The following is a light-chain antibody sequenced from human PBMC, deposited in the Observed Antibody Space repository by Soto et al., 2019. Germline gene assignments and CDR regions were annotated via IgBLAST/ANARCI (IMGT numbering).Light chain of an antibody. J-gene: IGKJ1*01. V-gene: IGKV1-39*01. CDR3: QHYDSSRT. CDR2: AAS. CDR1: QSISSY. Sequence: DIQMTQNPSSLSSSAGARVTITCRASQSISSYLNWYQQKPGKAPKLLIYAASSLQSGVPSRFSGSGSGTDFTLTISRLEPEDFAVYYCQHYDSSRTFAQGTKVDI.